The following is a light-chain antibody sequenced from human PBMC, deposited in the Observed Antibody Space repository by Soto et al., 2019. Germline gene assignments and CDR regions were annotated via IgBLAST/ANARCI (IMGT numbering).Light chain of an antibody. J-gene: IGLJ1*01. CDR2: DVR. CDR1: SSDVGGYNY. CDR3: SSYTTISTYV. Sequence: QSVLTQPASVSGSPGQSITISCTGTSSDVGGYNYVSWYQQHPGKAPKLMIYDVRNRPTGVSNRFSGSKSVNTASLTISGLQAEDEADYYRSSYTTISTYVFGPGTKLTVL. V-gene: IGLV2-14*01.